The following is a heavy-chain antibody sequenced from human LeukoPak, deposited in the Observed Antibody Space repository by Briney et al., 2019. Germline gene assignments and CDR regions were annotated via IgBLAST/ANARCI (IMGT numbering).Heavy chain of an antibody. CDR1: GFTFDTYA. J-gene: IGHJ4*02. Sequence: PGGSLRLSCAASGFTFDTYAMSGVRQAPGKGLEWVSGLSGSGASRYYADSVKGRFTISRDNAKNTVYLQMNSLRAEDTAVYYCAKGRCSGGSCYGRGFDFWGQGSLVTVSS. CDR3: AKGRCSGGSCYGRGFDF. V-gene: IGHV3-23*01. CDR2: LSGSGASR. D-gene: IGHD2-15*01.